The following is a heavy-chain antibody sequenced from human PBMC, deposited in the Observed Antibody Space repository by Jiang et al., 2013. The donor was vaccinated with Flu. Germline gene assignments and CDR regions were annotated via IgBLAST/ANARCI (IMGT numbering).Heavy chain of an antibody. CDR3: TTANSGSYPFDY. J-gene: IGHJ4*02. CDR1: TFSNTW. CDR2: IKSKTDGGTT. D-gene: IGHD1-26*01. Sequence: TFSNTWMNWVRQAPGEGLKWVGRIKSKTDGGTTHFAAPVKGRFTISRDDSKNTLYLQMNSLKTEDTAVYYCTTANSGSYPFDYWGQGTLVTVSS. V-gene: IGHV3-15*07.